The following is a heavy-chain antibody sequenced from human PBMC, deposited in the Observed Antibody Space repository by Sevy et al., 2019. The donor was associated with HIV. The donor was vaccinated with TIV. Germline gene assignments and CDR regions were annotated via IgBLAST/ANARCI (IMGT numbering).Heavy chain of an antibody. D-gene: IGHD6-19*01. CDR3: ARGGSNSVSFYYFDY. J-gene: IGHJ4*02. Sequence: GGSLRLSCAASGFTFSNYAIHWVRQAPGKGLEWVAVISYDGSNKYYADSVKGRFTISRDNSKNTLYLQMNSLRAEDTAVYYCARGGSNSVSFYYFDYWGQGTLVTVSS. CDR1: GFTFSNYA. CDR2: ISYDGSNK. V-gene: IGHV3-30-3*01.